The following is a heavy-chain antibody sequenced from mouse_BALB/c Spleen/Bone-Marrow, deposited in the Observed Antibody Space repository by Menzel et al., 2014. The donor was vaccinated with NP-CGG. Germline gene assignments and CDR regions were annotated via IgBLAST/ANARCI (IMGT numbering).Heavy chain of an antibody. J-gene: IGHJ4*01. V-gene: IGHV5-6-4*01. CDR3: TRDQRYGNYIYAMDY. CDR1: GFTFSSYT. CDR2: ISTGGSYT. Sequence: DVKLVESGGGLVKPGGSLKLSCAASGFTFSSYTMSWVRQTPEKRLEWVATISTGGSYTDYPDSVKGRFTISRDNAKNTQYLQMSSLKSEDTAMYYCTRDQRYGNYIYAMDYWGQGTSVTVSS. D-gene: IGHD2-10*02.